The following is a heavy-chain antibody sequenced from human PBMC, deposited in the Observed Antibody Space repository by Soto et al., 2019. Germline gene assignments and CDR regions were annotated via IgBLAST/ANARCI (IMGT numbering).Heavy chain of an antibody. J-gene: IGHJ6*02. CDR3: ATTGMGLTLYYYYHGMDV. D-gene: IGHD1-26*01. CDR2: MFYGGST. V-gene: IGHV3-66*01. Sequence: EVQLVESGGGLVQPGGSLRLSCAASGFTVSTNYMTWVRQAPGKGLEWVSVMFYGGSTYYAASVKGRFTISRDDSKNTLYLQMNSLGAEETAVYYWATTGMGLTLYYYYHGMDVWGQGTTVTVSS. CDR1: GFTVSTNY.